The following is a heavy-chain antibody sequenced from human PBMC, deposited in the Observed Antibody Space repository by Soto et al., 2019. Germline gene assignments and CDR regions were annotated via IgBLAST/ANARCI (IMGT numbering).Heavy chain of an antibody. CDR2: IADSGGST. Sequence: QPGGSLRLSCAASGLTFTSVAMTWGRQAPGKGLEWVSTIADSGGSTDYADSVKGRFTISRDNSKSTLYLQMNNLRADDTAVYYCAKLYWNPRYFDYWGQGARVTVSS. CDR3: AKLYWNPRYFDY. J-gene: IGHJ4*02. D-gene: IGHD1-1*01. CDR1: GLTFTSVA. V-gene: IGHV3-23*01.